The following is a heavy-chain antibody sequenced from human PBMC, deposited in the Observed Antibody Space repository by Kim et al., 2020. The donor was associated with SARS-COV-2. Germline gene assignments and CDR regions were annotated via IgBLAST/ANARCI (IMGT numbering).Heavy chain of an antibody. J-gene: IGHJ4*02. Sequence: YNPSLKSRVTISVDTSKNQFSLKLSSVTAADTAVYYCARVKDYGDYVLDYWGQGTLVTVSS. D-gene: IGHD4-17*01. CDR3: ARVKDYGDYVLDY. V-gene: IGHV4-59*01.